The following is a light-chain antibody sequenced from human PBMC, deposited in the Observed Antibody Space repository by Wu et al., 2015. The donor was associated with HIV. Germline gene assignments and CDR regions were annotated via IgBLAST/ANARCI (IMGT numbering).Light chain of an antibody. CDR2: GAS. CDR3: QQYGYSQT. CDR1: QSISSSY. J-gene: IGKJ1*01. V-gene: IGKV3-20*01. Sequence: EIVLTQSPGTLSLSPGERATLSCRASQSISSSYLAWYQQKPGQAPRRLIYGASSRATGIPDRFSGSGSGTDFTLTINRLEPEDFAVYYCQQYGYSQTFGQGTKVEIK.